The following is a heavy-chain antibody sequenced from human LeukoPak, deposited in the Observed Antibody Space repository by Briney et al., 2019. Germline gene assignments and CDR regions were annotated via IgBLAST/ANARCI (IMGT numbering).Heavy chain of an antibody. J-gene: IGHJ4*02. CDR3: ATTLFCSSTSCPKTDY. D-gene: IGHD2-2*01. CDR1: GFTFSSYS. V-gene: IGHV3-21*01. CDR2: ISSSSSYI. Sequence: GGSLRLSCAASGFTFSSYSMNWVRQAPGKGLEWVSSISSSSSYIYYADPVKGRFTISRDNAKNSLYLQMNSLRAEDTAVYYCATTLFCSSTSCPKTDYWGQGTLVTVSS.